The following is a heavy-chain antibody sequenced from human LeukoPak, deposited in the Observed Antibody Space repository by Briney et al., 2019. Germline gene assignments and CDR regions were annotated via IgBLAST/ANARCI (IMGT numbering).Heavy chain of an antibody. V-gene: IGHV1-46*01. CDR1: GYTFTGYY. D-gene: IGHD2-2*01. CDR3: AREDFCSSTSCPEFDP. J-gene: IGHJ5*02. CDR2: INPSGGST. Sequence: ASVKVSCKASGYTFTGYYMHWVRQAPGQGLEWMGIINPSGGSTSYAQKFQGRVTMTRDTSTSTVYMELSSLRSEDTAVYYCAREDFCSSTSCPEFDPWGQGTLVTVSS.